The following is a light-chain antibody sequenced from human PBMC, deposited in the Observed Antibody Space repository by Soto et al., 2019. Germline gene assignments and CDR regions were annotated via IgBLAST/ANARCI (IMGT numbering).Light chain of an antibody. J-gene: IGKJ1*01. Sequence: DIQLTQSPSTLSASVADRVTITCRASQSITARLAWYQQKPGKAPKLLIYDASILERGVPSRFSGSGSGTEFTLTISSLQPDDFATYYCQQSYTSWWTFGQGTKVDIK. CDR2: DAS. V-gene: IGKV1-5*01. CDR3: QQSYTSWWT. CDR1: QSITAR.